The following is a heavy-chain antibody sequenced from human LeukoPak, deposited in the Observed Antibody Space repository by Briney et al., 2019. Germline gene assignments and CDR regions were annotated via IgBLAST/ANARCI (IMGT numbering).Heavy chain of an antibody. CDR2: IKQDGSEK. CDR1: GFSFSTYW. D-gene: IGHD6-19*01. J-gene: IGHJ4*02. Sequence: GGSLRLSCAASGFSFSTYWMSWVRQAPGKGLEWVANIKQDGSEKYYVDSVKGRFTISRDNAKNLLYLQMNSLRVEDTVVYYCARAWSYSTGWYNYWGQGTLVTVSS. V-gene: IGHV3-7*04. CDR3: ARAWSYSTGWYNY.